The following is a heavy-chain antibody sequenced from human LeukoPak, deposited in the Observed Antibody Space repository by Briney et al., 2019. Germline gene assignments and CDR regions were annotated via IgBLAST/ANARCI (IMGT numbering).Heavy chain of an antibody. CDR2: IIPIFGVA. V-gene: IGHV1-69*04. J-gene: IGHJ1*01. D-gene: IGHD6-6*01. CDR3: AGQQLVIAVFLEYMYFQH. Sequence: ASVKVSCKASGGTFCSYAISGVRQEPGQRLEWMGRIIPIFGVANYAQKFQSRVTISPDKSTSTAYMELRSLRCEDTAVYYGAGQQLVIAVFLEYMYFQHWGQGTLGTVSS. CDR1: GGTFCSYA.